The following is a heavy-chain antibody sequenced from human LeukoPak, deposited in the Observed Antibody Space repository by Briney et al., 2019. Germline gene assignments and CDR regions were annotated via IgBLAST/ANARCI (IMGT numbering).Heavy chain of an antibody. V-gene: IGHV3-23*01. CDR3: AKVSGYCTNGVCYAHDY. Sequence: GGSLRLSCAASGFSFSSYAMSWVRQAPGKGLEWVSTLSGSGGSIYYADSVKGRFIISRDNSKTTLYLQMNSLRAEDTAVYYCAKVSGYCTNGVCYAHDYWGQGTLVTVSS. CDR1: GFSFSSYA. D-gene: IGHD2-8*01. CDR2: LSGSGGSI. J-gene: IGHJ4*02.